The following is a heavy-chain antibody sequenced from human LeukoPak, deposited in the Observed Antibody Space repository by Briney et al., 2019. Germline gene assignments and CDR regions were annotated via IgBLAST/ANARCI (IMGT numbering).Heavy chain of an antibody. D-gene: IGHD2-15*01. CDR1: GDTIWHSNW. J-gene: IGHJ4*02. V-gene: IGHV4-4*02. CDR3: AKFINCSVSGCYIGN. CDR2: VYHSGTT. Sequence: NTSETLSLTCVVSGDTIWHSNWWSWIRQFPGRGLEWIGEVYHSGTTRYNPSLLSRVSISVDRSKNEFSLNLNSVTAADTAVYYCAKFINCSVSGCYIGNWGQGTLVTVSS.